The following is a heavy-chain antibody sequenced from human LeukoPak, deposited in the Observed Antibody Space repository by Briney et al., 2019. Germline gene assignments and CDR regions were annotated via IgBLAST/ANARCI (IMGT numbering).Heavy chain of an antibody. CDR1: GYTFTSYG. V-gene: IGHV1-18*01. D-gene: IGHD2-2*01. CDR3: ARDLGGTYCSSTSCYKIGLNWFDP. Sequence: ASVKVSCKASGYTFTSYGISWVRQAPGQGLEWMGWISAYNGNTNYAQKLQGRVTMTTDTSTSTAYMELRSLRSDDTAVYYCARDLGGTYCSSTSCYKIGLNWFDPWGQGTLVTVSS. CDR2: ISAYNGNT. J-gene: IGHJ5*02.